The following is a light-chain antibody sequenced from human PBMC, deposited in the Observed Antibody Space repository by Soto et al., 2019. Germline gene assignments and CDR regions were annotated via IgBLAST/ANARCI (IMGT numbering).Light chain of an antibody. V-gene: IGKV1-39*01. J-gene: IGKJ2*01. CDR1: QRIGTY. CDR3: QQSSTTVYT. Sequence: DIPLTQSPSSLSASVGDRVTVSCRASQRIGTYLNWYQQKPGRAPTLLIYHVSTLQPGVTSRFSGSGSGTDFTLSISGLQPDDFATYFCQQSSTTVYTFGQGTKLEIK. CDR2: HVS.